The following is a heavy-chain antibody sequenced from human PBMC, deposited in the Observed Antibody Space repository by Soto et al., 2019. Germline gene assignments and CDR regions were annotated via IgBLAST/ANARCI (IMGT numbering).Heavy chain of an antibody. CDR1: GCSISTVDYF. CDR3: ARGRYCLTGRCFPNWFDS. D-gene: IGHD2-15*01. J-gene: IGHJ5*01. CDR2: IYKSTTT. V-gene: IGHV4-30-4*01. Sequence: PXETLYLTCSVSGCSISTVDYFWAWIRQPPGQALEYIGYIYKSTTTYYNPSFESRVAISLDTSKSQFSLNVTSVTAADTAVYFCARGRYCLTGRCFPNWFDSWGQGTLVTVSS.